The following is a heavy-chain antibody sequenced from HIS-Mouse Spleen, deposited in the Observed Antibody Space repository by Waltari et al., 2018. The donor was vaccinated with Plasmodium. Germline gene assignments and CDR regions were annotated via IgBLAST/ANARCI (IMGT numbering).Heavy chain of an antibody. CDR2: IGTAGDT. V-gene: IGHV3-13*01. J-gene: IGHJ4*02. Sequence: EVQLVESGGGLVQHGRSLRLSCYASVFTFRSYDMHWCRQATGKGLEWVSAIGTAGDTYYPGSVKGRFTISRENAKNSLYLQMNSLRAGDTAVYYCARKSRGHFDYWGQGTLVTVSS. CDR1: VFTFRSYD. CDR3: ARKSRGHFDY.